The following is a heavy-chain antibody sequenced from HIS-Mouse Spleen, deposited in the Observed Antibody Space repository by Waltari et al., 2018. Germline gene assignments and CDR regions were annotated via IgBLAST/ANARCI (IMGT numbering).Heavy chain of an antibody. CDR2: IYYSGST. CDR3: AREIPYSSSWYDWYFDL. Sequence: QLQLQESGPVLVKPSETLSLTCTVSVGSISSSSYYWGWIRQPPGKGLEWIGSIYYSGSTYYNPSLKSRVTISVDTSKNQFSLKMSSVTAADTAVYYCAREIPYSSSWYDWYFDLWGRGTLVTVSS. D-gene: IGHD6-13*01. J-gene: IGHJ2*01. V-gene: IGHV4-39*07. CDR1: VGSISSSSYY.